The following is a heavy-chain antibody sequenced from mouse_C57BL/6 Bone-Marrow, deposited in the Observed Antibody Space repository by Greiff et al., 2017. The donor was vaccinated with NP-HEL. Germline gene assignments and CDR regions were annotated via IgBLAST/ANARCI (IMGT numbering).Heavy chain of an antibody. CDR1: GFTFSSYG. Sequence: EVKVVESGGDLVKPGGSLKLSCAASGFTFSSYGMSWVRQTPDKRLEWVATISSGGSYTYYPDSVKGRFTISRDNAKNTLYLQMSSLKSEDTAMYYCARRVSHYYGSSSFAYWGQGTLVTVSA. D-gene: IGHD1-1*01. CDR2: ISSGGSYT. J-gene: IGHJ3*01. V-gene: IGHV5-6*02. CDR3: ARRVSHYYGSSSFAY.